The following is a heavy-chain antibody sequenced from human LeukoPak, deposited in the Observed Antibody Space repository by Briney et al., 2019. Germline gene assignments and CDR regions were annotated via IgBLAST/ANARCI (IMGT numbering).Heavy chain of an antibody. V-gene: IGHV4-59*11. CDR2: MFYSGST. CDR3: ARHAIAAAYDPLYYYYYYMDV. Sequence: PSEVLSLTCAVSRGSFSGHYWSWVRQPPGKGLEWIGYMFYSGSTNYNPSLKSRVTISVDTSKNLFSLELGSVTAADTAVYYCARHAIAAAYDPLYYYYYYMDVWGKGTTVTVSS. J-gene: IGHJ6*03. CDR1: RGSFSGHY. D-gene: IGHD6-13*01.